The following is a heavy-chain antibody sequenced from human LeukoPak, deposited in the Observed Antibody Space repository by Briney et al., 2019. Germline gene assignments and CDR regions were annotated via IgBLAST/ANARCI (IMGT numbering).Heavy chain of an antibody. Sequence: SETLSLTCAVYGGSFSGYYWSWIRQPPGKGLEWIGEINHSGSTNYNPSLKSRVTISVDTSKNQFSLKLSSATAADTAVYYCARGQGDYYMDVWGKGTTVTVSS. CDR3: ARGQGDYYMDV. V-gene: IGHV4-34*01. CDR1: GGSFSGYY. J-gene: IGHJ6*03. CDR2: INHSGST.